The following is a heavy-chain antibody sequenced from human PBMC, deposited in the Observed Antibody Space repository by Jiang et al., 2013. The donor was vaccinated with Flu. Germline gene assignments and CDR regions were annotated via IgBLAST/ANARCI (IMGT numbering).Heavy chain of an antibody. Sequence: GAEVKKPGASVKVSCKASGYTFTSYGISWVRQAPGQGLEWMGWISGFNGKTNYAQKVQGRLTMTTDTSTSTAYMELRSLSSDDTAVYYCARDKSYFGSGSYDFDIWGQGTLVTVSS. D-gene: IGHD3-10*01. J-gene: IGHJ4*02. V-gene: IGHV1-18*01. CDR1: GYTFTSYG. CDR3: ARDKSYFGSGSYDFDI. CDR2: ISGFNGKT.